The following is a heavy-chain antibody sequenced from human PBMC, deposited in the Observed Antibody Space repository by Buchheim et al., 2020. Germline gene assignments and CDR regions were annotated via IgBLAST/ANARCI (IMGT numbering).Heavy chain of an antibody. J-gene: IGHJ6*02. D-gene: IGHD3-3*01. CDR3: ARASFWSTNPSYGVDV. CDR1: GGSISSTNW. V-gene: IGHV4-4*02. Sequence: QVQLQESGPGLVKPSGTLSLTCAVSGGSISSTNWWSWVRQPPEKGLEWIGEIYHSGNTNYNPSLKSRVTISVDKSNNQFSLKLSSVTAADTAVYYCARASFWSTNPSYGVDVWGQGTT. CDR2: IYHSGNT.